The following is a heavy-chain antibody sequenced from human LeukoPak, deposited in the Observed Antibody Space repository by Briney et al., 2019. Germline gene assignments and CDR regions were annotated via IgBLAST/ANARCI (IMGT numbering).Heavy chain of an antibody. CDR3: AKEIAAAGVYYYYYGMDV. Sequence: PGGSLRLSCAASGFTFSSYAMSWVRQAPGKGLEWVSAISGSGGSTYYADSVKGRFTISRDNSKNTLYLQMNSLRAEDTAVYYCAKEIAAAGVYYYYYGMDVWGQGTTVTVSS. CDR2: ISGSGGST. D-gene: IGHD6-13*01. V-gene: IGHV3-23*01. J-gene: IGHJ6*02. CDR1: GFTFSSYA.